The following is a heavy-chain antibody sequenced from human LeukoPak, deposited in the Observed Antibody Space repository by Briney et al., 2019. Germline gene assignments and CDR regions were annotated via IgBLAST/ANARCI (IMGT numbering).Heavy chain of an antibody. CDR2: IYPDDSDT. J-gene: IGHJ4*02. CDR3: ARLGVASGFDY. D-gene: IGHD2-21*01. Sequence: KRGESLKISCKASGYSFTTYWTGWVRQMPGKGLEWMGIIYPDDSDTKYSPSFQGQVTISADKSITTAYLQWSSLKASDTAMYYCARLGVASGFDYWGQGTLVTVSS. V-gene: IGHV5-51*01. CDR1: GYSFTTYW.